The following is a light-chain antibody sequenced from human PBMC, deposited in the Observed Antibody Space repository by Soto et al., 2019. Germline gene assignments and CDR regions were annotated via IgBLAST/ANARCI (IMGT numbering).Light chain of an antibody. V-gene: IGKV1D-12*01. CDR3: QQADSVPLT. J-gene: IGKJ4*01. CDR2: AAS. CDR1: QNINTW. Sequence: DIQMTQSPSSVSASVGDKVMITCRASQNINTWLAWYQQKPGEAPKLLIFAASRLEKAVPSRFSGSGSATDFTLTISDLQTEDLATYYGQQADSVPLTFGGETKVEIK.